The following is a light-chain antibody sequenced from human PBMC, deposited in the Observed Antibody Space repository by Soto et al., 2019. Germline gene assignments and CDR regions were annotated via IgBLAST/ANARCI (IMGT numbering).Light chain of an antibody. CDR1: ISDVGSYSP. CDR3: CSYAGSYTL. V-gene: IGLV2-23*01. Sequence: QSALTQPASVSGSPGQSITISCTGSISDVGSYSPVSWYQQHPGQVPKLIIYEGNRRPSGVSSRFSGSKSGNTSSLTISGLQAEDEADYYCCSYAGSYTLFGGGTQLTV. CDR2: EGN. J-gene: IGLJ2*01.